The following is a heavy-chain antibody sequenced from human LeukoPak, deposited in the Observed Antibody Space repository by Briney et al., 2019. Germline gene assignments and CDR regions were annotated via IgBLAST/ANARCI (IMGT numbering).Heavy chain of an antibody. CDR3: AKRSREYSSSPGCFDY. D-gene: IGHD6-13*01. J-gene: IGHJ4*02. Sequence: GGSLRLSCAASGFTFSSYAMSWVRQAPGQGLEWVSAISGSGGSTYYADSVKGRFTISRDNSKNTLYLQMNSLRAEDTAVYYCAKRSREYSSSPGCFDYWGQGTLVTVSS. CDR1: GFTFSSYA. CDR2: ISGSGGST. V-gene: IGHV3-23*01.